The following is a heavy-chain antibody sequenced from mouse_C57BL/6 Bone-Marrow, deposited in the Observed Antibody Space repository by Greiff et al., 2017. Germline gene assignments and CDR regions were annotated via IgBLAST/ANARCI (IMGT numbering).Heavy chain of an antibody. V-gene: IGHV1-55*01. J-gene: IGHJ2*01. CDR2: IYPTSGRT. Sequence: VQLQQPGAELVKPGASVKMSCKASGYTFTSYWITWVKQKPGQGLEWIGDIYPTSGRTNYNEKFKGKAILTVDTSSNTAYMLLSSLTSEDSAVFYCARSGPLGRSFDYWGQGTTLTVSS. CDR3: ARSGPLGRSFDY. CDR1: GYTFTSYW. D-gene: IGHD4-1*01.